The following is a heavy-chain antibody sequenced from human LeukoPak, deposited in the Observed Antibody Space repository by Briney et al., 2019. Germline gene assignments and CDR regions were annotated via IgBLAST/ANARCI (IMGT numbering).Heavy chain of an antibody. V-gene: IGHV3-74*01. D-gene: IGHD6-13*01. J-gene: IGHJ4*02. CDR3: VRQAVSGXSXIAY. CDR2: INPDGSNS. CDR1: XFTFXXXX. Sequence: RLSCXASXFTFXXXXXXWVXXXXGXXXXWVSRINPDGSNSNYADSVKGRFTMSRDNAKNTVYLQMDSLRAEDTALFYCVRQAVSGXSXIAYWGRGXLXXVSS.